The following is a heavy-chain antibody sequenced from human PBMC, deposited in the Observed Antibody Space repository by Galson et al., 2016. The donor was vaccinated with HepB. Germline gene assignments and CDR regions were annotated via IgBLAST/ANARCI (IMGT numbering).Heavy chain of an antibody. CDR1: GFGFNTFG. Sequence: SLRLSCAASGFGFNTFGMHWVRQAPGKGPEWVALISHDGLNKHYPDSVKGRFTISRDNSKSTLYLQMNSLRAEDTAVYFCSKGAYYGSGSYSAHWGQGTLVTVSS. V-gene: IGHV3-30*18. J-gene: IGHJ4*02. D-gene: IGHD3-10*01. CDR2: ISHDGLNK. CDR3: SKGAYYGSGSYSAH.